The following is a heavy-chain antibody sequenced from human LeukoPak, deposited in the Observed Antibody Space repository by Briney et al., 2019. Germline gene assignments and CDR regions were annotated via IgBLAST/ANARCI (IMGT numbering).Heavy chain of an antibody. CDR1: GYTFTRHY. CDR3: AREGYYGSGSYYTQNWFDP. Sequence: ASVKVSCKASGYTFTRHYMHWVRQAPGQGLEWMGWISAYNGNTNYAQKLQGRVTMTTDTSTSTAYMELRSLRSDDTAVYYCAREGYYGSGSYYTQNWFDPWGQGTLVTVSS. J-gene: IGHJ5*02. CDR2: ISAYNGNT. D-gene: IGHD3-10*01. V-gene: IGHV1-18*04.